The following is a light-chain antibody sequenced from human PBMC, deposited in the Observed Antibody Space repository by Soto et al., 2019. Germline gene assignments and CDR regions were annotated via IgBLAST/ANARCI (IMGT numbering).Light chain of an antibody. V-gene: IGLV2-14*03. CDR1: SSDVGGYNS. J-gene: IGLJ2*01. Sequence: QSALTQPASVSGSPGQSITISCTGTSSDVGGYNSVSWYQQHPGKAPKLMIYDVSNRPSGVSNRFSGSKSVNTASLTISGLQAEDEADYYCSSYTSRSTVVFGGGTKLTVL. CDR3: SSYTSRSTVV. CDR2: DVS.